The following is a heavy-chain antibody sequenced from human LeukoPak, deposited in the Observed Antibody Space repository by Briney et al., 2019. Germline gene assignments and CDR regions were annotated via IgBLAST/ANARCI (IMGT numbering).Heavy chain of an antibody. CDR1: GASISGGTYY. Sequence: PSETLSLTCSVSGASISGGTYYWGWIRQPPGKGLEWIGSIYYTGSTYDNPSLKSRVTISVDTSKNQFSLKLSSVTAADTAVYYCARGLERDDAFDIWGQGTMVTVSS. CDR2: IYYTGST. D-gene: IGHD1-1*01. CDR3: ARGLERDDAFDI. J-gene: IGHJ3*02. V-gene: IGHV4-39*01.